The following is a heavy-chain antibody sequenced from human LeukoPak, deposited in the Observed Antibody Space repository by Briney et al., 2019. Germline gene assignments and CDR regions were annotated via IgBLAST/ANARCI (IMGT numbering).Heavy chain of an antibody. J-gene: IGHJ4*02. CDR1: GYTFTGYY. V-gene: IGHV1-2*02. Sequence: GASVKVSCKASGYTFTGYYMHWVRQAPGQGLEWMAWFNPNSGDTDSAQKFQGRVTMTRDTSITTAYLELSSLRSDDTAVYYCARAPAGGPFDNWGQGTLVTVSS. CDR3: ARAPAGGPFDN. D-gene: IGHD4-23*01. CDR2: FNPNSGDT.